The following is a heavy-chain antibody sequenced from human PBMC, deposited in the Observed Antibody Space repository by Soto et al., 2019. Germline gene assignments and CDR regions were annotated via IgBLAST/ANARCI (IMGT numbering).Heavy chain of an antibody. J-gene: IGHJ6*02. CDR2: IYPSDSDT. CDR1: GYIFANYW. Sequence: EEQLLQSGAEVKKPGESLMISCQGSGYIFANYWIGWVRQMPGKGLEWMGLIYPSDSDTKYSPSFEGQDTISADKSSTTAYLPWGSLKASDTALYYCARGSGSPHDSYYYYGLDVWGQGTTVTVSS. V-gene: IGHV5-51*01. D-gene: IGHD1-26*01. CDR3: ARGSGSPHDSYYYYGLDV.